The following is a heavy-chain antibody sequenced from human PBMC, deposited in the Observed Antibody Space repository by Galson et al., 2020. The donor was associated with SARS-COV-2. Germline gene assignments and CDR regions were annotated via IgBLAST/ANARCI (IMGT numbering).Heavy chain of an antibody. CDR1: GGSIRSSY. CDR2: AYYTGTT. J-gene: IGHJ5*02. V-gene: IGHV4-59*01. D-gene: IGHD5-12*01. Sequence: ETLSLTCTVSGGSIRSSYWSWIRQPPGKGLEWIGYAYYTGTTNYNPSLKSRVTISLDTSKNQISLKLSSVTAADTAVYYCARSDIVAEFIDPWGQGILVTVSS. CDR3: ARSDIVAEFIDP.